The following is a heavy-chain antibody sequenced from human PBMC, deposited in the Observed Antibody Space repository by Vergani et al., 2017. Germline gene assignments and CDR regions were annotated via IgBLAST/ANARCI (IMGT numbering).Heavy chain of an antibody. CDR1: GFTFSLYT. V-gene: IGHV3-49*04. J-gene: IGHJ4*02. CDR2: IWSKPYGVTT. D-gene: IGHD3-16*01. CDR3: TRDRLDDIYAYFDY. Sequence: EVHLMASGGGLVKPGGSLRLSCSVSGFTFSLYTMTWVRKAPGKGLEWVAFIWSKPYGVTTEYAASVKGRFTISRDDSKSIAYLQMSSLKAEDTAVYYCTRDRLDDIYAYFDYWGQGTRVTVSP.